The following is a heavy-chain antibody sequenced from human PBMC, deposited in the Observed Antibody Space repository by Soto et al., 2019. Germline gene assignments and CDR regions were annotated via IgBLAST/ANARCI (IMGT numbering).Heavy chain of an antibody. CDR3: ARSTPPVAGDGFDY. CDR2: IYYSGST. J-gene: IGHJ4*02. D-gene: IGHD5-12*01. Sequence: QVQLQESGPGLVKPSQTLSLTCTVSGGSISSGGYYWSWIRQHPGKGLEWIGYIYYSGSTYYNPSLKSRVTISLDTSKNHFSLKLSSVTAADTAVYYCARSTPPVAGDGFDYWGQGTLVTVSS. V-gene: IGHV4-31*03. CDR1: GGSISSGGYY.